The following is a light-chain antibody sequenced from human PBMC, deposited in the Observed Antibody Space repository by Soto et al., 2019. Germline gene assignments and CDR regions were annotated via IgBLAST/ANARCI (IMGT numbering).Light chain of an antibody. CDR2: WAS. CDR1: QSVLYSSNNKNY. J-gene: IGKJ3*01. CDR3: HQYYSTLFT. V-gene: IGKV4-1*01. Sequence: DIVMTQSPDSLAVSLGERATINCKSSQSVLYSSNNKNYLAWYQQKPGQPPKLLIYWASTRESGVPDRFSGSGSGTDFTLTISSLQAEDVAVYYCHQYYSTLFTFGPGTKVYI.